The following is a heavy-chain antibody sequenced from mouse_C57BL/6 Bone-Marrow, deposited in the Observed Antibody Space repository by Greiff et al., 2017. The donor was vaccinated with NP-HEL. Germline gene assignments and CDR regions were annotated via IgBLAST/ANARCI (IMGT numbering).Heavy chain of an antibody. CDR3: ARDVDTTGDYGV. V-gene: IGHV7-1*01. D-gene: IGHD1-1*01. Sequence: EVQGVESGGGLVQSGRSLRLSCATSGFTFSDFYMEWVRQAPGKGLEWIAASRNKANDYTTEYSASVKGRFIVSRDTSQSILYLRMNALRAEDTAVYYCARDVDTTGDYGVWGTGATVTV. CDR1: GFTFSDFY. CDR2: SRNKANDYTT. J-gene: IGHJ1*03.